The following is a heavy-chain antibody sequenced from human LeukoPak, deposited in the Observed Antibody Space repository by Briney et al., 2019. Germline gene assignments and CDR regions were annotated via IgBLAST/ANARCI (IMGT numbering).Heavy chain of an antibody. D-gene: IGHD4-17*01. Sequence: PGGTLRLSCAASGFTFSSYGMSWVRQSPGKGLEWIGEIYHSGSTNYNPSLKSRVTISVDKSKNQFSLKLSSVTAADTAVYYCARRDSGWYLDYWGQGTLVTVSS. CDR3: ARRDSGWYLDY. V-gene: IGHV4-4*02. CDR2: IYHSGST. CDR1: GFTFSSYGM. J-gene: IGHJ4*02.